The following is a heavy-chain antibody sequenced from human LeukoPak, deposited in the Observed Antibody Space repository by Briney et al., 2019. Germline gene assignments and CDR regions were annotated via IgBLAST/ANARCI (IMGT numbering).Heavy chain of an antibody. D-gene: IGHD6-19*01. CDR2: ISSSSSYI. CDR3: AVDSSGWYKLFDY. V-gene: IGHV3-21*01. J-gene: IGHJ4*02. CDR1: GFTFSSYS. Sequence: GGSLRLSCAASGFTFSSYSMNWVRQAPGKGLEWVSSISSSSSYIYYADSVKGRFTISRDNAKNSLYLQMNSLRAEDPAVYYCAVDSSGWYKLFDYWGQGTLVTVSS.